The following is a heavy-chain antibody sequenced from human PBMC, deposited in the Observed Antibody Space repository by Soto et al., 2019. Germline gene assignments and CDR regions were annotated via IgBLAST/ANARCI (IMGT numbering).Heavy chain of an antibody. V-gene: IGHV1-58*01. CDR2: IVVGSGNT. D-gene: IGHD6-19*01. CDR1: GFTFTSSA. Sequence: SVKVSCKASGFTFTSSAVQWVRQARGQRLEWIGWIVVGSGNTNYAQKFQERVTITRDMSTSTAYMELSSPRSEDTAVYYCAAIPGIAVADNYYYGMDVWGQGTTVTVSS. J-gene: IGHJ6*02. CDR3: AAIPGIAVADNYYYGMDV.